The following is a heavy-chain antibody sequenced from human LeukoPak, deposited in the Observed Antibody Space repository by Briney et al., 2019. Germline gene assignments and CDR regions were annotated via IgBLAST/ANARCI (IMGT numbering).Heavy chain of an antibody. V-gene: IGHV3-30*18. D-gene: IGHD5-12*01. CDR3: AKDSKWLRLSGLFDY. CDR2: ISYDGSNK. CDR1: GFTFSSYG. Sequence: GGSLRLSCAASGFTFSSYGMHWVRQAPGRGLEWVAVISYDGSNKYYADSVKGRFTISRDNSKNTLYLQMNSLRAEDTAVYYCAKDSKWLRLSGLFDYWGQGTLVTASS. J-gene: IGHJ4*02.